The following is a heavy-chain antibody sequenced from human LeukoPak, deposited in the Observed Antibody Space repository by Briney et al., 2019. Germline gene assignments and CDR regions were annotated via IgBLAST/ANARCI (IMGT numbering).Heavy chain of an antibody. CDR1: GYTFTSYG. J-gene: IGHJ4*02. CDR3: ARSYSRAYCGGDCYEGY. Sequence: GASVKVSCKASGYTFTSYGISWVRQAPGQGLEWMGWISAYNGNTNYAQKLQGGVTMTTDTSTSTAYMELRSLRSDDTAVYYCARSYSRAYCGGDCYEGYWGQGTLVTVSS. CDR2: ISAYNGNT. V-gene: IGHV1-18*01. D-gene: IGHD2-21*02.